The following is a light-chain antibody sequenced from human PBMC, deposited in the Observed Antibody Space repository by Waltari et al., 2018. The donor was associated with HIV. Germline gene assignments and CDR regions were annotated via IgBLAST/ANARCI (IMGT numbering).Light chain of an antibody. CDR2: GAY. J-gene: IGKJ4*01. V-gene: IGKV3-20*01. Sequence: VLTQSPGLVSLSPGERATLPCRASESVSTRYVAWYHEKPGQPPRLLIYGAYSRATGVPDRFRGSGSGRDFTLTINSLESDDFGVYHCQQYGNPPITFGGGTTVEI. CDR3: QQYGNPPIT. CDR1: ESVSTRY.